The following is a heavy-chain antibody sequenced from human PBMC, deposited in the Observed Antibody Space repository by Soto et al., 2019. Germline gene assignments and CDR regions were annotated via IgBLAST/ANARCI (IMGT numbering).Heavy chain of an antibody. CDR3: ARGPRGYCSGRSCYSYYYYGMDV. J-gene: IGHJ6*02. CDR1: GYTFTSYD. D-gene: IGHD2-15*01. CDR2: MNPNSGNT. Sequence: QVQLVQSGAEVKKPGASVKVSCKASGYTFTSYDINWVRQATGQGLEWMGWMNPNSGNTGYAQKFQGRVTMTRNTSTGTAYMELRSLRSEDTAVYYCARGPRGYCSGRSCYSYYYYGMDVWGQGTTVTVSS. V-gene: IGHV1-8*01.